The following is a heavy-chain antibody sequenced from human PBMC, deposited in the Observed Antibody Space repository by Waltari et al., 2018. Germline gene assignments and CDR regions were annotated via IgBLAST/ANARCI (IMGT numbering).Heavy chain of an antibody. V-gene: IGHV1-69*13. CDR3: ARKLSAVAGVYFDY. D-gene: IGHD6-19*01. CDR2: IIRIFGTD. J-gene: IGHJ4*02. CDR1: AGTVTSYA. Sequence: QLQRVHSGAHFQKPGSSVKVSSKASAGTVTSYAISWVRRGTGQGLEWMGGIIRIFGTDNYAKKCQGRVTITADESTTTDYMELSSVRSDENDVYYCARKLSAVAGVYFDYWGQGTLVTVSS.